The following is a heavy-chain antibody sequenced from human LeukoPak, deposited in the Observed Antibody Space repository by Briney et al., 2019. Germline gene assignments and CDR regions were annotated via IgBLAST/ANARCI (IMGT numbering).Heavy chain of an antibody. Sequence: KPSETLSLTCTVSGYSISSSSWSWIRQPAGKGLEWIGYIYYSGSTNYNPSLKSRVTISVDTSKNQFSLKLSSVTAADTAVYYCARHSYSSGWYFDYWGQGTLVTVSS. CDR3: ARHSYSSGWYFDY. CDR2: IYYSGST. J-gene: IGHJ4*02. V-gene: IGHV4-59*08. CDR1: GYSISSSS. D-gene: IGHD6-19*01.